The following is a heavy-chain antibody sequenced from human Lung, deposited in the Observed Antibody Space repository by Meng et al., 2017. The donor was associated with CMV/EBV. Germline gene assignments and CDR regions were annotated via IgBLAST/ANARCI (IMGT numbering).Heavy chain of an antibody. V-gene: IGHV3-30*02. Sequence: GGSLRLSCETSGFTFSRYGIHWVRQAPGKGLEWVTFIQYDGSDKYYADSVKGRFTISRDNSKNTLYLQMSSLRTEDTAMYYCHSSGPTNFDFWGQGTLVTVSS. D-gene: IGHD5-12*01. CDR1: GFTFSRYG. CDR2: IQYDGSDK. J-gene: IGHJ4*02. CDR3: HSSGPTNFDF.